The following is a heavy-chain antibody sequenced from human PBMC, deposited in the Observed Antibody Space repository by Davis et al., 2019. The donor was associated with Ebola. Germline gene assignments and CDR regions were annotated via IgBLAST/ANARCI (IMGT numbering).Heavy chain of an antibody. CDR2: ITWNGESA. CDR1: GFTFSNNA. J-gene: IGHJ4*02. V-gene: IGHV3-20*04. CDR3: GRDLWSSIFGAAIDS. D-gene: IGHD3-3*01. Sequence: GGSLRLSCVASGFTFSNNAMSWVRQAPGKGLEWVSAITWNGESAGYADSVKGRFTISRDNAKNSVYLEMTSLRTEDTAFYYCGRDLWSSIFGAAIDSWGQGTLVSVSS.